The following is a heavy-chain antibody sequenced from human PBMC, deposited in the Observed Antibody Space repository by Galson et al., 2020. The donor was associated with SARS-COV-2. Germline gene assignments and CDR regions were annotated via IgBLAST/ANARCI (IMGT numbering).Heavy chain of an antibody. D-gene: IGHD6-6*01. CDR3: ARDHCGVSSSAGFDY. V-gene: IGHV3-74*01. Sequence: TGGSLRLSCAASGFTFSSYWMHWVRQAPGKGLVWVSRINSDGSSTSYADSVKRRFTISRDNAKNTLYLQMNSLRAEDTAVYYCARDHCGVSSSAGFDYWGQGTLVTVSS. CDR1: GFTFSSYW. J-gene: IGHJ4*02. CDR2: INSDGSST.